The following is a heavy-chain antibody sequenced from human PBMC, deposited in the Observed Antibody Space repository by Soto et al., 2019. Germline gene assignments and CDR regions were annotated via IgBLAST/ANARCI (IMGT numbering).Heavy chain of an antibody. J-gene: IGHJ6*03. CDR1: GGSISSYY. Sequence: SETLSLTCTVSGGSISSYYWSWIRQPPGKGLEWIGYIYYSGSTNYNPSLKSRVTISVDTSKNQFSLKLSSVTAADTAVYYCARGLSGYAYYYYYMDVWGKGTTVTVSS. V-gene: IGHV4-59*01. CDR3: ARGLSGYAYYYYYMDV. CDR2: IYYSGST. D-gene: IGHD5-12*01.